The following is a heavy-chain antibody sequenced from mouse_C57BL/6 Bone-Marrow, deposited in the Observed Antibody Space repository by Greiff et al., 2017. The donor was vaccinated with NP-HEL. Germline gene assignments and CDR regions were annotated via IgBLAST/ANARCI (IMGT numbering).Heavy chain of an antibody. J-gene: IGHJ1*03. CDR2: LDPENGDT. CDR3: THTTVVAPWYFDV. CDR1: GFNIKDDY. V-gene: IGHV14-4*01. Sequence: EVKVVESGAELVRPGASVKLSCTASGFNIKDDYMHWVKQRPEQGLEWIGWLDPENGDTEYASKFQGKATITADPSSNTAYLQLSSLTSEDTAVYYCTHTTVVAPWYFDVWGTGTTVTVSS. D-gene: IGHD1-1*01.